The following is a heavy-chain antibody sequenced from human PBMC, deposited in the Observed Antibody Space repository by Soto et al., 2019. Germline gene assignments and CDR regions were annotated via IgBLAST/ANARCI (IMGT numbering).Heavy chain of an antibody. D-gene: IGHD2-2*01. V-gene: IGHV3-23*01. J-gene: IGHJ4*02. Sequence: EVQLLESGGGLVQPGGSLRLSCAASGFTFSRYAMSWVRQAPGKGLEWVSGISATGDYKFHADSVKGRFSISRDNSKNTLYLQMNSLRAEDTAVYYCAKDLGYCSSTSCPPWEGVFDYWGQGTLVTVSS. CDR2: ISATGDYK. CDR3: AKDLGYCSSTSCPPWEGVFDY. CDR1: GFTFSRYA.